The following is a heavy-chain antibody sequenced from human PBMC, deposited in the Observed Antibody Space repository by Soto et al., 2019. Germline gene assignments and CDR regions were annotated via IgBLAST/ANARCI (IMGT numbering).Heavy chain of an antibody. Sequence: EVQLVESGGGLVKPGGSLRLSCAASGFTFSNAWMNWVRQAPGKGLEWVGRSKSIRDGGGTDYAAPVEGRVSISRDDAKNPLYRQMTSLKAEDTAVYYCTTDLISGWADYWCQGSQVAVSS. D-gene: IGHD6-19*01. J-gene: IGHJ4*02. CDR1: GFTFSNAW. V-gene: IGHV3-15*07. CDR2: SKSIRDGGGT. CDR3: TTDLISGWADY.